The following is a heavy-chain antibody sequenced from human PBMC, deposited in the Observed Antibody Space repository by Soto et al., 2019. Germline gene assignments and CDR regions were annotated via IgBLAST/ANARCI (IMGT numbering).Heavy chain of an antibody. CDR3: ARSGPVTGLAY. CDR2: INTDESST. J-gene: IGHJ4*02. Sequence: EVQLVESGGGLVQPGGSLRLSSAASGFTFSSYWMHWVRQAPGKGLVWVSRINTDESSTTYADSVKGRFTISRDNAKNTLYLQMNSLRAEDTAVYYCARSGPVTGLAYWGQGTLVTVSS. V-gene: IGHV3-74*01. CDR1: GFTFSSYW. D-gene: IGHD1-20*01.